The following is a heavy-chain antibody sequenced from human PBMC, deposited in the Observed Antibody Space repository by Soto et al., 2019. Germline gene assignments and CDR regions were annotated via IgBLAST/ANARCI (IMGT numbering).Heavy chain of an antibody. CDR2: MNPNSGNT. D-gene: IGHD3-3*01. Sequence: ASVKVSCKASGGTFSSYAISWVRQAPGQGLEWMGWMNPNSGNTGYAQKFQGRVTMTRNTSISTAYMELSSLRSEDTAVYYCARKSDLDYDFWSGCMDVWGQGTTVTVSS. V-gene: IGHV1-8*02. J-gene: IGHJ6*02. CDR3: ARKSDLDYDFWSGCMDV. CDR1: GGTFSSYA.